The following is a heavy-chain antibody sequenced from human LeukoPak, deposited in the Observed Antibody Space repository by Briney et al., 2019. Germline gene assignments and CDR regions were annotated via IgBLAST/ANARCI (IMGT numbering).Heavy chain of an antibody. D-gene: IGHD2/OR15-2a*01. V-gene: IGHV3-30*04. Sequence: GGSLRLSCAASGFTFSSYAMHWVRQAPGKGLEWVAVISYDGSNKYYADSVKGRFTISRDNSKNTLYLQMNSLRAEDTAVYYCARGLLPGKEWFDPWGQGTLVTVSS. CDR2: ISYDGSNK. CDR3: ARGLLPGKEWFDP. CDR1: GFTFSSYA. J-gene: IGHJ5*02.